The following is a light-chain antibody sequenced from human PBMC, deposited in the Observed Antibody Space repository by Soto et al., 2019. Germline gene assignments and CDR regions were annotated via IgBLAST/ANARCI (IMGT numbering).Light chain of an antibody. V-gene: IGKV3-20*01. Sequence: VVPKSPGSVPRCKGKRGRLSCRASQSVSSTYLAWYQQKPGQAPRLLIYGASSRATGIPDRFSGSGSGTDFTLTISRLEPEDYAVYYCQQYGRSPQTFGQGTKVDI. CDR2: GAS. CDR1: QSVSSTY. CDR3: QQYGRSPQT. J-gene: IGKJ1*01.